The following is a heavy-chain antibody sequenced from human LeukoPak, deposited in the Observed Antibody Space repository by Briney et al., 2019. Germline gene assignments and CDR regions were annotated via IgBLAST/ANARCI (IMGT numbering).Heavy chain of an antibody. D-gene: IGHD3-10*01. CDR3: ARLGSRVTMVRGGDY. Sequence: ASVKVSCKASGYTFTGYYMHWVRQAPGQGLEWMGWINPNSGGTNYAQKFQGRVTTTRDTSISTAYMELSRLRSDDTAVYYCARLGSRVTMVRGGDYWGQGTLVTVSS. CDR2: INPNSGGT. CDR1: GYTFTGYY. J-gene: IGHJ4*02. V-gene: IGHV1-2*02.